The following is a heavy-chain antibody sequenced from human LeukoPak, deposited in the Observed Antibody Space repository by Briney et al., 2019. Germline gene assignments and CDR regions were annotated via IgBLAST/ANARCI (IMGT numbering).Heavy chain of an antibody. CDR2: VYYSGST. Sequence: SETLSLTCTVSGGSFEHYFWSWIRQPPGKGLEWIGYVYYSGSTDYNSSLKSRLTISVDTSKNQFSLKLSSVTAADTAVYYCASLRRSHGSEYWGQGTLVAVSA. D-gene: IGHD3-10*01. J-gene: IGHJ4*02. CDR3: ASLRRSHGSEY. CDR1: GGSFEHYF. V-gene: IGHV4-59*01.